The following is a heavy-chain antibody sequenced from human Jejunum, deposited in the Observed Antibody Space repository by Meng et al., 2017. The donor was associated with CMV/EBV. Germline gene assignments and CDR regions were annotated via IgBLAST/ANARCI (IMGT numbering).Heavy chain of an antibody. CDR3: ARGLERQGYFDY. D-gene: IGHD1-1*01. J-gene: IGHJ4*02. CDR1: GFTFRIFS. V-gene: IGHV3-21*01. Sequence: SGFTFRIFSMDWVRQATGKGLEWVSSISSSSTYIYYADSVKGRFTISRDNAKNSLHLQMNSLTAADTAVYYCARGLERQGYFDYWGQGTLVTVSS. CDR2: ISSSSTYI.